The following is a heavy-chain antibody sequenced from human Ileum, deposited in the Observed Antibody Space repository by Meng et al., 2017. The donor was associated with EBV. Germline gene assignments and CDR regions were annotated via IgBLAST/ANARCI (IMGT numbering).Heavy chain of an antibody. CDR3: ARAPPYGPCFDY. D-gene: IGHD4-17*01. V-gene: IGHV3-21*01. CDR1: GFTFSSYS. CDR2: ISSSSSYI. J-gene: IGHJ4*02. Sequence: EVQLVESGGGLVKLGGFLRLSCAASGFTFSSYSMNWVRQAPGKGLEWVSSISSSSSYIYYADSVKGRFTISRDNAKNSLYLQMNSLRAEDTAVYYCARAPPYGPCFDYWGQGNLVTVSS.